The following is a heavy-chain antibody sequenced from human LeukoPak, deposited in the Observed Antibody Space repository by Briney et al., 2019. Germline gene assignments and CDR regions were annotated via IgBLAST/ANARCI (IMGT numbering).Heavy chain of an antibody. Sequence: SETLSLTCSVSGYSFTSGHYWGWIRQPPGKGLEWIANIYHTGSAHYNPSLRSRVTISVDTSKNQFSLKLSSVTAADTAVYYCARDRGVAPTTYDYWGQGTLVTVSS. CDR1: GYSFTSGHY. V-gene: IGHV4-38-2*02. J-gene: IGHJ4*02. D-gene: IGHD3-10*01. CDR2: IYHTGSA. CDR3: ARDRGVAPTTYDY.